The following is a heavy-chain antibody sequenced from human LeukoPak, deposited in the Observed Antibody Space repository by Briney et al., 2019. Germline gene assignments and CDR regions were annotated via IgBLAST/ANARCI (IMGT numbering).Heavy chain of an antibody. Sequence: GGSLRLSCAASGFTFNSYAFNWVRQAPGKGLEWVSYISSSSNVIYYTDSVKGRFTISRDNARNLLSLQMNSLRAEDMALYYCAKGGGGRLIYYYYMDVWGKGTTVTVSS. D-gene: IGHD3-16*01. J-gene: IGHJ6*03. V-gene: IGHV3-48*01. CDR3: AKGGGGRLIYYYYMDV. CDR1: GFTFNSYA. CDR2: ISSSSNVI.